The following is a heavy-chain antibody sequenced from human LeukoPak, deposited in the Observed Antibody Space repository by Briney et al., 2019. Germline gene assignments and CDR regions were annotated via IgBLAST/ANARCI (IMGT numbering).Heavy chain of an antibody. CDR2: INPSGGST. D-gene: IGHD6-13*01. J-gene: IGHJ4*02. CDR1: GYTFTSCY. CDR3: ARSHAEQQLSYYFDY. V-gene: IGHV1-46*01. Sequence: ASVTVSCTASGYTFTSCYMHWVRQAPGQGLEWMGIINPSGGSTSYAQKFQGRVSMTRDTSTSTVYMELSSLRSEDTAVYYCARSHAEQQLSYYFDYWGQGTLVTVSS.